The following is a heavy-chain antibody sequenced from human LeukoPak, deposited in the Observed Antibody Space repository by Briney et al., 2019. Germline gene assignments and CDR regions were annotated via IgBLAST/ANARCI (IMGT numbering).Heavy chain of an antibody. CDR2: IIPILGIA. J-gene: IGHJ5*02. V-gene: IGHV1-69*04. CDR3: AREAVTTVFWFDP. CDR1: GGTFSSYT. D-gene: IGHD4-11*01. Sequence: SVKVSCKASGGTFSSYTISWVRQAPGHGLEWMGRIIPILGIANYAQKFQGRVTITADKSTSTAYMELSSLRSEDTAVYYCAREAVTTVFWFDPWGQGTLVTVSS.